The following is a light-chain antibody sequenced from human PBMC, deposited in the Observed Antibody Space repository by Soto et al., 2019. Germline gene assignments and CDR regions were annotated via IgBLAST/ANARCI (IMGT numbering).Light chain of an antibody. V-gene: IGKV1-5*03. J-gene: IGKJ4*01. CDR1: QSINSW. Sequence: DIQMTQSPSTLSASVGDRVTLTCRASQSINSWLAWYQQRPGKGPKLLIHKASILEGGVPSRFSGSSSKTQFTLPISSLQPDDFATYYCLQYTHYPLTCGGGTKVEIK. CDR2: KAS. CDR3: LQYTHYPLT.